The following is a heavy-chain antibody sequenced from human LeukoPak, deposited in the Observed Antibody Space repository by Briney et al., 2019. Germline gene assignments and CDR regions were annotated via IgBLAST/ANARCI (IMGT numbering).Heavy chain of an antibody. Sequence: SETLSLTCTVSGGSVSSGDYYWTWIRQPAGKGLEWIGRIYTSGSTNYNPSLKSRVTMSVDTSKNQFSLKLSSVTAADTAVYYCARDRRITIFGVVIDAFDIWGQGTMVTVSS. CDR3: ARDRRITIFGVVIDAFDI. CDR1: GGSVSSGDYY. J-gene: IGHJ3*02. D-gene: IGHD3-3*01. V-gene: IGHV4-61*02. CDR2: IYTSGST.